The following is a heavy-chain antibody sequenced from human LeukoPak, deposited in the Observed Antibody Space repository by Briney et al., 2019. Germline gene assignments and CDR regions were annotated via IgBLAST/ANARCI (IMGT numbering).Heavy chain of an antibody. V-gene: IGHV1-8*01. J-gene: IGHJ4*02. D-gene: IGHD5-24*01. CDR2: MNPNSGNT. CDR3: ARIEGRDGYNL. Sequence: GASVKVSCNASAYTFTSYDINWVRQATGQGLEWMGYMNPNSGNTGYAQKFQGRVTMTRNTSISTAYMELSSLRSEDTAVYYCARIEGRDGYNLWGQGTLVTVSS. CDR1: AYTFTSYD.